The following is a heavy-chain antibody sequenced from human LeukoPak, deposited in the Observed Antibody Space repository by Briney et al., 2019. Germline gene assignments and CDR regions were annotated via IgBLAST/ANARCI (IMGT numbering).Heavy chain of an antibody. V-gene: IGHV1-18*01. Sequence: ASVKLSCNASGYTFTRYGISWVRQAPGPGLGWVGWSSSYNGSTNYAQKLHGRVTMITDTSTSTAYRQRKSLRSDDTAVYYCARNPSTPLDHWGQGTLVPVS. CDR2: SSSYNGST. CDR3: ARNPSTPLDH. CDR1: GYTFTRYG. D-gene: IGHD5/OR15-5a*01. J-gene: IGHJ4*02.